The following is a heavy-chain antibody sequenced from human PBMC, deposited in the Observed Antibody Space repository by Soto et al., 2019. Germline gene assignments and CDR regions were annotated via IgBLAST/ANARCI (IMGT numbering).Heavy chain of an antibody. J-gene: IGHJ4*02. CDR1: GGSISGYY. D-gene: IGHD3-10*01. V-gene: IGHV4-59*01. Sequence: PSETLSLTCTVSGGSISGYYWSWFRQPPGKGLEWIGLIHSNGGTNYNPSLKSRVTISVDTSKNQFSLKLSSVTAADTAVYYCARHYGSGTYPLDYWGQGTPVTVSS. CDR3: ARHYGSGTYPLDY. CDR2: IHSNGGT.